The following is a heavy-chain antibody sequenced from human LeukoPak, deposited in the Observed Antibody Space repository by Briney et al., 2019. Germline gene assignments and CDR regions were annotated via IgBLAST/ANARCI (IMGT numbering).Heavy chain of an antibody. Sequence: TLSLTCTVSGGSISSYYWSWIRQPPGKALEWLALIYWNNDKRYSPSLKSRLTITKDTSKNQVVLTMTNMDPVDTATYYCAHSPDWGWGYFGYWGQGTLVTVSS. D-gene: IGHD7-27*01. CDR3: AHSPDWGWGYFGY. CDR1: GGSISSYYW. CDR2: IYWNNDK. J-gene: IGHJ4*02. V-gene: IGHV2-5*01.